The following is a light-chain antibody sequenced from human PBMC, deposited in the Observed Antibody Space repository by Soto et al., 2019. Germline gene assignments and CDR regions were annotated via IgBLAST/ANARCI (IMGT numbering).Light chain of an antibody. CDR1: SSDIGGYNY. J-gene: IGLJ3*02. CDR2: EVS. CDR3: SSYTITSTGV. Sequence: QSALTQPASVSGSPGQSITISCTGTSSDIGGYNYVSWYQRHPGKAPKLMIYEVSNRPSGVSNRFSGSKSGNTASLTISGLQAEDEADYYCSSYTITSTGVFGGGTKLTVL. V-gene: IGLV2-14*01.